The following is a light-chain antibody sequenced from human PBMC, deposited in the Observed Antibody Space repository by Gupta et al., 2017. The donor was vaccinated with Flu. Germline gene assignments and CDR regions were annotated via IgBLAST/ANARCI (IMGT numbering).Light chain of an antibody. CDR3: AAWDDSVNGRV. Sequence: QSVLTQPPSASGTHGQRVTISCSGSSSNIGSNTVNWYKQVPGTAPKLLMYKNNQRPSGVADRFSGSKSGTSASLAISGLQSEDEADYYCAAWDDSVNGRVFGGGTKLTVL. J-gene: IGLJ3*02. CDR1: SSNIGSNT. CDR2: KNN. V-gene: IGLV1-44*01.